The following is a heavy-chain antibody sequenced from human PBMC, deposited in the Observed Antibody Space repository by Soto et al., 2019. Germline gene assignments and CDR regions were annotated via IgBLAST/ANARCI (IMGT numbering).Heavy chain of an antibody. CDR3: ATEQGIAVAAHFDY. D-gene: IGHD6-19*01. CDR2: IIPILGIA. J-gene: IGHJ4*02. CDR1: GGTFSSYT. Sequence: APVKVSCKASGGTFSSYTISWARQAPGQGLEWMGRIIPILGIANYAQKFQGRVTITADKSTSTAYMELSSLRSEDTAVYYCATEQGIAVAAHFDYWGQGTLVTVSS. V-gene: IGHV1-69*04.